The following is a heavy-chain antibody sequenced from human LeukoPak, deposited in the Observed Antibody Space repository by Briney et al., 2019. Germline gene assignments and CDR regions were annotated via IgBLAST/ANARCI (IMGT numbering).Heavy chain of an antibody. V-gene: IGHV5-51*01. CDR1: GYSFTSYW. CDR2: IYPGDSDT. Sequence: GESLKICCKGSGYSFTSYWIGWVRQMPGKGLEWMGIIYPGDSDTRYSPSFQGQVTISADKSISTAYLQWSSLKASDTAMYYRARHWLYCSSTSCSQFDYWGQGTLVTVSS. D-gene: IGHD2-2*01. CDR3: ARHWLYCSSTSCSQFDY. J-gene: IGHJ4*02.